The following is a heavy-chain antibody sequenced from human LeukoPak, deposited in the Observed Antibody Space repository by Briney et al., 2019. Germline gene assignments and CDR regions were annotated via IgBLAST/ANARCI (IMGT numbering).Heavy chain of an antibody. CDR1: GFTFDDYA. V-gene: IGHV3-9*01. CDR3: AKDIATGNRLYYFDY. CDR2: ISWNSSSI. J-gene: IGHJ4*02. D-gene: IGHD1-14*01. Sequence: GRSLRLSCAASGFTFDDYAMHWVRQAPGDGLEWVSGISWNSSSIGYADSVKGRFTISRDNAKNSLYLQMNSLRAEDTALYYCAKDIATGNRLYYFDYWGQGTLVTVSS.